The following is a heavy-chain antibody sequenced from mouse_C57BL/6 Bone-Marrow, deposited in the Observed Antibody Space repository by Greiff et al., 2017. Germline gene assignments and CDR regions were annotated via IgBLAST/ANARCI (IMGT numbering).Heavy chain of an antibody. CDR2: IYPRDGSP. CDR1: GYTFTRYD. J-gene: IGHJ2*01. Sequence: QVTLNESGPELVKPGASVKLSCKASGYTFTRYDINWVKQRPGQGLEWIGWIYPRDGSPKYNEKFKGKATLTVYTASSTAYMELRSLTSEDSAVYFCARENDNGFSYWGQVTTLTVSS. V-gene: IGHV1-85*01. CDR3: ARENDNGFSY. D-gene: IGHD1-1*01.